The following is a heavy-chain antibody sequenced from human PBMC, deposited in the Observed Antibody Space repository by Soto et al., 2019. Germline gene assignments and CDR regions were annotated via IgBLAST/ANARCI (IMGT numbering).Heavy chain of an antibody. J-gene: IGHJ4*02. CDR1: GFTFSSFA. V-gene: IGHV3-23*01. D-gene: IGHD3-16*02. CDR3: AKRGGYDYVWKSYRPDY. Sequence: GGSLRLSCVASGFTFSSFAMSWVRQAPGKGLEWVSTLSGSGGDTYYADSVNGRFTISRDKSKNTLYLQMDRLRVEDTAVYYCAKRGGYDYVWKSYRPDYWGQGTLVTVSS. CDR2: LSGSGGDT.